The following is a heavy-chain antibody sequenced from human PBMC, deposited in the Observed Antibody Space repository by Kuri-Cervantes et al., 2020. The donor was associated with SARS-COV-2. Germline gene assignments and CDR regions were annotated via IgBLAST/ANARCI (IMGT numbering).Heavy chain of an antibody. CDR1: GGTFSSCA. V-gene: IGHV1-69*06. CDR3: VRKHILTGWAYYCYGMDV. Sequence: SVKVSCKASGGTFSSCAISWVRQAPGQGLEWMGGIIPIFGTANYAQKFQGRVTITADKSTSTAYMELSSLRSEDTAVYYCVRKHILTGWAYYCYGMDVWGQGTTVTVSS. D-gene: IGHD3-9*01. CDR2: IIPIFGTA. J-gene: IGHJ6*02.